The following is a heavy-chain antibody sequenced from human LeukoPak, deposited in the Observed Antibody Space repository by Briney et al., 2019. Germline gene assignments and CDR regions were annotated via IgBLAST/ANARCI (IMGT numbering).Heavy chain of an antibody. V-gene: IGHV3-23*01. J-gene: IGHJ4*02. D-gene: IGHD3-3*01. CDR2: ISGSGGST. Sequence: PGGSLRLSCAASGFTFSSYAMSWVRQAPGKGLEWVSAISGSGGSTYYADSVKGRFTISRDNSKNTLYLQMNGLRAEDTAVYYCAKAHRFLEWLCDYWGQGTLVTVSS. CDR1: GFTFSSYA. CDR3: AKAHRFLEWLCDY.